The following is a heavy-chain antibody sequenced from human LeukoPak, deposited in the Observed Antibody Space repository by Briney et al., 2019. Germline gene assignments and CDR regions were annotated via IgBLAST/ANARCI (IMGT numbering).Heavy chain of an antibody. J-gene: IGHJ4*02. Sequence: PGGSLRLSCAASGFTFSNAWMRWVRQAPGKGLEWVGRNKSKTDGGTTDYAAPVRGRFTISRDDSKNTLDLQMNSLKTEDTAVYYCTTDLRWESDKEDNWGQGTLVTVSS. V-gene: IGHV3-15*01. CDR3: TTDLRWESDKEDN. CDR1: GFTFSNAW. CDR2: NKSKTDGGTT. D-gene: IGHD1-26*01.